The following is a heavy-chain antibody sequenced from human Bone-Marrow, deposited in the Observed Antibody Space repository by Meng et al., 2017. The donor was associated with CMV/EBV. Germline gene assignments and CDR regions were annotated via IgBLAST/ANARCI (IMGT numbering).Heavy chain of an antibody. CDR3: ARDAGVTTYYYYGMDV. Sequence: GESLKISCAASGFTFSSYSMSWVRQAPGKGLEWVSSISSSSSYIYYADSVKGRFTISRDNAKNSLYLQMNSLRAEDTAVYYCARDAGVTTYYYYGMDVWGQGTTVTVSS. D-gene: IGHD4-11*01. CDR2: ISSSSSYI. CDR1: GFTFSSYS. J-gene: IGHJ6*02. V-gene: IGHV3-21*01.